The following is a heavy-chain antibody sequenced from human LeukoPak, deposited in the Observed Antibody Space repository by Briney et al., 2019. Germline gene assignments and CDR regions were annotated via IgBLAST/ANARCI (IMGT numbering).Heavy chain of an antibody. CDR1: GFTFRNYA. V-gene: IGHV3-30-3*01. CDR2: TSSDLNVK. D-gene: IGHD3-10*01. J-gene: IGHJ4*02. CDR3: AREGYYGSGSPPSLYFDY. Sequence: GGSLRLSCAASGFTFRNYAIHWVRQAPGKGLEWVAVTSSDLNVKLYADSVKGRVTISRDNSRSTLYLQMNSLRPEDTAIYYCAREGYYGSGSPPSLYFDYWGQGTLVTVSS.